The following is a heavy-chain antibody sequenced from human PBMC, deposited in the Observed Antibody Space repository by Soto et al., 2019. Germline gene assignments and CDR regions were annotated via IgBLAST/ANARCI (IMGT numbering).Heavy chain of an antibody. CDR2: ISSDGSP. CDR1: GFRVSSLY. CDR3: ARDIFGGAYDFLH. V-gene: IGHV3-66*01. J-gene: IGHJ4*02. D-gene: IGHD3-3*01. Sequence: EVQLVESGGGLVQPGGSLRLSCAASGFRVSSLYMTWVRQAPGKGLQWVAVISSDGSPYYADSVKGRFTISRDNSKNTLYLEMNSLRAEDTAVYYCARDIFGGAYDFLHGGQGTLVTVSS.